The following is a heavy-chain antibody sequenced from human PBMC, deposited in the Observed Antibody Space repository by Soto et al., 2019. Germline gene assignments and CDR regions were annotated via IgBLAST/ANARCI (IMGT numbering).Heavy chain of an antibody. CDR2: IIPIFHAP. CDR3: AVFRQKTAVVTLKHLYFHYGLDV. CDR1: GYSFTGYY. Sequence: HEHLVQSGAEVKRPGASLKVSCKASGYSFTGYYIHWVRQAPGQGLEWMGGIIPIFHAPDYAQKFQGRATITADESTSTVFLELSSLNSEDTAVYYCAVFRQKTAVVTLKHLYFHYGLDVWGQGTTVTVSS. J-gene: IGHJ6*02. D-gene: IGHD2-21*02. V-gene: IGHV1-69*01.